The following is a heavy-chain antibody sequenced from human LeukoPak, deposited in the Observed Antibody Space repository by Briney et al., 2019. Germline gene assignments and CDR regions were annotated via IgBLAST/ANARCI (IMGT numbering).Heavy chain of an antibody. CDR2: IWYDGATQ. CDR1: GFTFSNYG. V-gene: IGHV3-33*06. CDR3: AKRGAVAGTLSYYAMDV. Sequence: GGSLRLSCAASGFTFSNYGMHWVRQAPGKELEWVAIIWYDGATQYYIDSVRGRFTISRDNSKNTLYLQMDSLRAEDTAVYYCAKRGAVAGTLSYYAMDVWGQGTTVTVS. J-gene: IGHJ6*02. D-gene: IGHD6-19*01.